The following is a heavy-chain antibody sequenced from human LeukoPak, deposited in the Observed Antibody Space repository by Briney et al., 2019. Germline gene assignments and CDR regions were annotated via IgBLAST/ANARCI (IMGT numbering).Heavy chain of an antibody. Sequence: PGGSLRLSCAASGFTFSSYSMNWVRQAPGKGLEWVSSISTSSSYIYYADSVKGRFTISRDNAKKSLYLQMNSLRADDAAVYYCARGASVVAGNDNAFDIWGQGTMVTVSS. CDR3: ARGASVVAGNDNAFDI. V-gene: IGHV3-21*01. D-gene: IGHD6-19*01. CDR2: ISTSSSYI. CDR1: GFTFSSYS. J-gene: IGHJ3*02.